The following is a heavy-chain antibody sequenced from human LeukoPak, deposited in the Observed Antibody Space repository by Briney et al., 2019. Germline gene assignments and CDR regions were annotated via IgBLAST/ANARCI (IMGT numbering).Heavy chain of an antibody. D-gene: IGHD6-13*01. Sequence: PGGSLGLSCKASRFTFSTYWMTWVRQAPGKGLEWVANINQDGSEKYYVGSVKGRFTVSRDNAKNSMYLQMNSLRAEDTAVYYCATRYSSRDFWGQGTLVTVSS. CDR1: RFTFSTYW. J-gene: IGHJ4*02. V-gene: IGHV3-7*03. CDR3: ATRYSSRDF. CDR2: INQDGSEK.